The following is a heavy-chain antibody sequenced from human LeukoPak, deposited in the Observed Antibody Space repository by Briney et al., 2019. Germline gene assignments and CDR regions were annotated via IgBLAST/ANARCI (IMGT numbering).Heavy chain of an antibody. Sequence: GGSMRLSCAASGFTFRSYVMSWVRQTPEKGLEWVSAITGDGGGTNHADSVKGRFTIFRDNSKNTLYLQMNSLRAEDTAVYYCAKSRGNIYVGDAFDIWGQGTLVTVSS. CDR2: ITGDGGGT. J-gene: IGHJ3*02. D-gene: IGHD5-18*01. CDR3: AKSRGNIYVGDAFDI. V-gene: IGHV3-23*01. CDR1: GFTFRSYV.